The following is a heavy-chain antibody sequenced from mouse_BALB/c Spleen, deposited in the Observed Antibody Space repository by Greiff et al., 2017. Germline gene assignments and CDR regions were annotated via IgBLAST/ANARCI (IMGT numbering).Heavy chain of an antibody. V-gene: IGHV3-8*02. CDR2: ISYSGST. D-gene: IGHD2-2*01. J-gene: IGHJ3*01. CDR3: ARWDGYDGRFAY. Sequence: EVKLVESGPSLVKPSQTLSLTCSVTGDSITSGYWNWIRKFPGNKLEYMGYISYSGSTYYNPSLKSRISITRDTSKNQYYLQLNSVTTEDTATYYCARWDGYDGRFAYWGQGTLVTVSA. CDR1: GDSITSGY.